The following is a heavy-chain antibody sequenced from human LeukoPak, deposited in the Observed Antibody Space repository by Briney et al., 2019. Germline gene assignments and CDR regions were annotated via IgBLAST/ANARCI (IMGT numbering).Heavy chain of an antibody. D-gene: IGHD2-21*01. V-gene: IGHV3-7*01. CDR1: GFTVINTW. J-gene: IGHJ4*02. Sequence: GGSLRLSCAASGFTVINTWMTWVRQAPGKGPEWVATIKDDGSDEYYVDSVKGRFTISRDNAKNSLYLQMSSLRVEDTAVYYCTNLGHSDWGQGTLVTVSS. CDR3: TNLGHSD. CDR2: IKDDGSDE.